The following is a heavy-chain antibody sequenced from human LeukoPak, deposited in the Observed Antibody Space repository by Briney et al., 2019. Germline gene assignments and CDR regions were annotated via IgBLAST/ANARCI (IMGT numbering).Heavy chain of an antibody. V-gene: IGHV1-8*01. CDR1: GYTFTSYD. J-gene: IGHJ6*02. CDR3: ATDREDDYYYGMDV. D-gene: IGHD1-14*01. CDR2: MNPNSGNT. Sequence: GASVKVSCKASGYTFTSYDINWARQATGQGLEWMGWMNPNSGNTGYAQKFQGRVTMTRNTSISTAYMELSSLRSEDTAVYYCATDREDDYYYGMDVWGQGTTVTVSS.